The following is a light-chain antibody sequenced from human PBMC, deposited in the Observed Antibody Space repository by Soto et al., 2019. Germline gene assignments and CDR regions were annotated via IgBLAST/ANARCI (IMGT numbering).Light chain of an antibody. CDR2: GTS. CDR3: QQRSNWLSIT. Sequence: EIVLTQSPGTLSVSPGERATLSCRASQSVISSYLAWYQKKPGQAPRLFIYGTSNRATGIPDRFSGSGSGTDFTLTISRLETEDFAVYYCQQRSNWLSITFGQGTRLEIK. J-gene: IGKJ5*01. CDR1: QSVISSY. V-gene: IGKV3D-20*02.